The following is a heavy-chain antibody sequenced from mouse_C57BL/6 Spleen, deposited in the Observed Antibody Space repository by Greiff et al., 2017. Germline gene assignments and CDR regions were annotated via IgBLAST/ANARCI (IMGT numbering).Heavy chain of an antibody. J-gene: IGHJ1*03. Sequence: VQLQQPGAELVMPGASVKLSCKASGYTFTSYWMHWVKQRPGQGLEWIGEIDPSDSYTNYNQKFKGKSTLTVDKSSSTAYMQLSSLTSEDSAVYYCARLGGYLWYFDVWGTGTTVNGAS. D-gene: IGHD2-2*01. CDR3: ARLGGYLWYFDV. CDR2: IDPSDSYT. CDR1: GYTFTSYW. V-gene: IGHV1-69*01.